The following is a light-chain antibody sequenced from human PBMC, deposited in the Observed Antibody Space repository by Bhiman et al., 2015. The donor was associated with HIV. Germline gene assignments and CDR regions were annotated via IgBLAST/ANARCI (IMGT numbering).Light chain of an antibody. CDR3: GTWDSSLSAEV. CDR1: NSDIGKNF. J-gene: IGLJ3*02. V-gene: IGLV1-51*02. CDR2: END. Sequence: QSLLTQPPSVSAAPGQKVTISCSGGNSDIGKNFVSWYQQSPGAAPRLLIYENDRRLSGIPDRFSAFKSGTSATLGITGLQTGDEADYYCGTWDSSLSAEVFGGGTKLTVL.